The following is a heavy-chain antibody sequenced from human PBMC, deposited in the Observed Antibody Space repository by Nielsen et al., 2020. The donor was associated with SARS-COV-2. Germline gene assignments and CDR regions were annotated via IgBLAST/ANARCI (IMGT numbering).Heavy chain of an antibody. Sequence: SVKVSCKASGFTFTSSAVQWVRQARGQRLEWIGWIVVGSGNTNYAQKFQERVTITRDMSTSTAYMELSSLRSEDTAVYYCAAEVGGSYFDYWGQGALVTVSS. D-gene: IGHD1-26*01. J-gene: IGHJ4*02. CDR3: AAEVGGSYFDY. CDR2: IVVGSGNT. CDR1: GFTFTSSA. V-gene: IGHV1-58*01.